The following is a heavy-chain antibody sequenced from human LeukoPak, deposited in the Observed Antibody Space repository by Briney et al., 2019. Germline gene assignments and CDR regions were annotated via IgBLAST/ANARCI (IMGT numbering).Heavy chain of an antibody. CDR3: AREVYCSSTSCSRGGYNWFDP. V-gene: IGHV4-61*02. D-gene: IGHD2-2*01. J-gene: IGHJ5*02. CDR1: GVSITTGSYN. Sequence: SQTLSLTCTVSGVSITTGSYNWSWLRQPAGKGLESIVRIHTSGSTNYNPSLKSRVTISVDTSKNQFSLKLSSVTAADTAVYYCAREVYCSSTSCSRGGYNWFDPWGQGTLVTVSS. CDR2: IHTSGST.